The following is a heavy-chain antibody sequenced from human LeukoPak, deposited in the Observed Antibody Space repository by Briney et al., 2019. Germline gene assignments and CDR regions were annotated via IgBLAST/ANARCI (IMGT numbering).Heavy chain of an antibody. J-gene: IGHJ6*03. D-gene: IGHD4-17*01. CDR2: ISYDGSNK. CDR3: AKTVTARLIYYYMDV. Sequence: GGSLRLSCAASGFTFSSYGMHWVRQAPGKGLEWVAVISYDGSNKYYADSVKGRFTISRDNSKNTLYLQMNSLRAEDTAVYYCAKTVTARLIYYYMDVWGKGTTVTVSS. V-gene: IGHV3-30*18. CDR1: GFTFSSYG.